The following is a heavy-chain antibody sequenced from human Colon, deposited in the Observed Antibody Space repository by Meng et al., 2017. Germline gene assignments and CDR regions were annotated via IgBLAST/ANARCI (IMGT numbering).Heavy chain of an antibody. V-gene: IGHV1-18*01. CDR2: ISGRNGNA. D-gene: IGHD2-21*02. Sequence: QVHLVQSGPEGKKPGAAVKVSCKASGYPFNTNGIHWVRQAPGQGLEWMGWISGRNGNANYAQVLQGRVTMTTDASTNTAYMELRNLTSDDTAVYYCARGLVVTTEGDFWGQGTLVTVSS. CDR3: ARGLVVTTEGDF. J-gene: IGHJ4*02. CDR1: GYPFNTNG.